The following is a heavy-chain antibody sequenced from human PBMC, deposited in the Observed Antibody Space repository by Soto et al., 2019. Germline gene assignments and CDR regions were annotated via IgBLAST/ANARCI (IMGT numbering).Heavy chain of an antibody. V-gene: IGHV3-23*01. CDR1: RFAFSIYA. Sequence: EVQLLESGGGLVQPGGSLRLSCATSRFAFSIYAMSWVRQAPGKGLEWVSAISGSGGSTYYADSVKGRFTISRDNSKNTLYLQMNSLRAEDTAVYYCAKPLPAAISRAFDIWGQGTMVTVSS. D-gene: IGHD2-2*01. J-gene: IGHJ3*02. CDR2: ISGSGGST. CDR3: AKPLPAAISRAFDI.